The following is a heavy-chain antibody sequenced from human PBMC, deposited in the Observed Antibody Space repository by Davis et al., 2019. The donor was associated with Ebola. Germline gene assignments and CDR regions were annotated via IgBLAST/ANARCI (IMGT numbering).Heavy chain of an antibody. CDR1: GFTFSDHY. CDR2: TRNKANSYTT. J-gene: IGHJ6*02. Sequence: GSLKISCAASGFTFSDHYMDWVRQAPGKGLEWVGRTRNKANSYTTEYAASVEGRFTISRDDSKDSLYLQMNSLKTEDTAVYYCARDFYGVVPPYGMDVWGQGTTVTVSS. D-gene: IGHD3-3*01. CDR3: ARDFYGVVPPYGMDV. V-gene: IGHV3-72*01.